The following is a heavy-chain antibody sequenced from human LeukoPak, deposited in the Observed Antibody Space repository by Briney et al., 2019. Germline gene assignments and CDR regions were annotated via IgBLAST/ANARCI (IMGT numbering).Heavy chain of an antibody. V-gene: IGHV4-38-2*01. CDR2: MYHSGTT. J-gene: IGHJ1*01. D-gene: IGHD2-21*01. Sequence: SETLSLTCAVSGYSITSGYSWGWIRQPPGEGLEWIGSMYHSGTTNYNPSLKSRLSISIDSSKNQFSLKLTSVTAADTAVYYCVRVNWVCAYWGQGTLVTVSS. CDR1: GYSITSGYS. CDR3: VRVNWVCAY.